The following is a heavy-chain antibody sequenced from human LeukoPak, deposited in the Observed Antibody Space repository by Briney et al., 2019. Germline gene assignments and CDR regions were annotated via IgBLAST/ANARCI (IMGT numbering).Heavy chain of an antibody. Sequence: GESLKISCKGSGYSFTSYWIGWVRQMPGKGLEWMGIIYPGDSDTRYSPSFQGQVTISADKSTSTAYLQWSSLKASDTAMYYCARPYYYGSGSRGSHYYYMDVWGKGTTVTVSS. V-gene: IGHV5-51*01. CDR2: IYPGDSDT. J-gene: IGHJ6*03. D-gene: IGHD3-10*01. CDR1: GYSFTSYW. CDR3: ARPYYYGSGSRGSHYYYMDV.